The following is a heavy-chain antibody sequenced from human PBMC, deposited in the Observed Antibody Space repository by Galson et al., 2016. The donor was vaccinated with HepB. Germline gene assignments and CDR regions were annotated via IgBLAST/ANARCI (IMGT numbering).Heavy chain of an antibody. V-gene: IGHV4-61*01. CDR2: VDDLGNT. CDR3: ARARGRQLLDY. D-gene: IGHD6-6*01. CDR1: GGSVGSGPYF. Sequence: SETLSLTCTVSGGSVGSGPYFWSWIRQSAGKGLEWIGNVDDLGNTNYNPSLQRRVSISPDTSKNQFSLRLSSVTAADTAIYYCARARGRQLLDYWGQGTRVSVSS. J-gene: IGHJ4*02.